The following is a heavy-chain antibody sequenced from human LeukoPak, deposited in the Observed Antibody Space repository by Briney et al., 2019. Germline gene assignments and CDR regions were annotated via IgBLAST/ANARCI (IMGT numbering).Heavy chain of an antibody. CDR3: ASVRGVIDFDY. D-gene: IGHD3-10*01. Sequence: PGGSLRLSCAASGFTFSSYAMHWVRQAPGKGLEWVAVISYDGSNKYYADSVKGRFTISRDNSKNTLYLQMNSLRAEDTAVYYCASVRGVIDFDYWGQGTLVTVSS. J-gene: IGHJ4*02. V-gene: IGHV3-30*04. CDR1: GFTFSSYA. CDR2: ISYDGSNK.